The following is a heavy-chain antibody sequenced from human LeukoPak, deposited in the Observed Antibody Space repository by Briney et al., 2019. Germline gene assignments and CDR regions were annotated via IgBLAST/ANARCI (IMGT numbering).Heavy chain of an antibody. Sequence: GGSLRLSCAASGFTFSSFWMHWGRQVPGKGLVWVSGIDTDGTNTNYADSVKGRFTISRDNAKSTIFLQMNSLRAEDTAVYYCARVGFTGYVYYFDYWGQGALVTVSS. CDR3: ARVGFTGYVYYFDY. D-gene: IGHD5-12*01. J-gene: IGHJ4*02. CDR2: IDTDGTNT. V-gene: IGHV3-74*01. CDR1: GFTFSSFW.